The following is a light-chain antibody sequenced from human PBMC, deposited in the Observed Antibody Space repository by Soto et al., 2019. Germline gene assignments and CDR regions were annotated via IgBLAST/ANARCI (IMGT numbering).Light chain of an antibody. CDR2: GAS. V-gene: IGKV3-20*01. J-gene: IGKJ1*01. CDR3: QQYGSSPRT. CDR1: QSVSSSY. Sequence: EIVLTQSPGALSLSPGERATLSCGASQSVSSSYLAWYQQKPGQAPRLLIYGASTRATGIPDRFSGSGSGKDFTLTISRLEPEDFAVYYCQQYGSSPRTFGQGTKVE.